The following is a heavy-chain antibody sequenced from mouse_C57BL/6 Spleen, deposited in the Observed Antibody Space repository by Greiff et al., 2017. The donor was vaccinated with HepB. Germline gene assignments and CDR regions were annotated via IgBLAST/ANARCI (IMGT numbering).Heavy chain of an antibody. CDR3: AREYYYGSYWYFDV. V-gene: IGHV1-82*01. D-gene: IGHD1-1*01. CDR1: GYAFSSSW. Sequence: VQRVESGPELVKPGASVKISCKASGYAFSSSWMNWVKQRPGKGLEWIGRIYPGDGDTNYNGKFKGKATLTADKSSSTAYMQLSSLTSEDSAVYFCAREYYYGSYWYFDVWGTGTTVTVSS. CDR2: IYPGDGDT. J-gene: IGHJ1*03.